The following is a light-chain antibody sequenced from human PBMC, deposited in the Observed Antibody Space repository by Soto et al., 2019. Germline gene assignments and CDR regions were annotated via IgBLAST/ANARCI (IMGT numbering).Light chain of an antibody. CDR3: CSRAGSYTLV. CDR2: DVT. V-gene: IGLV2-11*01. J-gene: IGLJ2*01. Sequence: QSALTQPRSVSGSPGQSVTISCTGTSSDVGAYNYVSWYQQHPGKAPKLMIYDVTKRPSGVPDRFSGSKSGNTASLTISGLQAEDEADYHCCSRAGSYTLVFGGETKLTVL. CDR1: SSDVGAYNY.